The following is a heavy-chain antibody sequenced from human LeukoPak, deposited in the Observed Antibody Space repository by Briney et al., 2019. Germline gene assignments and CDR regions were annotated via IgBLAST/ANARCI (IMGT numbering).Heavy chain of an antibody. D-gene: IGHD3-10*01. CDR2: INHSGST. J-gene: IGHJ3*02. Sequence: PSETLSLTCAVYGGSFSGYYWSWIRQPPGKGLEWIGEINHSGSTNYNPSLKSRVTISVDTSKNQFSLKLSSVTAADTAVYYCARALWFGELCAFDIWGQGTMVTVSS. CDR1: GGSFSGYY. CDR3: ARALWFGELCAFDI. V-gene: IGHV4-34*01.